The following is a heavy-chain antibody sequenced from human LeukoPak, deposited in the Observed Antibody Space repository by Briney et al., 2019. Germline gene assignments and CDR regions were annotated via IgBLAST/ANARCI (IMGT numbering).Heavy chain of an antibody. J-gene: IGHJ6*04. V-gene: IGHV3-23*01. D-gene: IGHD5-24*01. Sequence: QPGGSLRLSCAVSVLTFSSFTMSWVRQAPGKGLEWVSAITDSAGATWYADAVKGRFTISRDNSKNTMYLQMNSLGAEDTALYYCAKMKGATEYYYYAMDVWGKGTMVSVSS. CDR2: ITDSAGAT. CDR3: AKMKGATEYYYYAMDV. CDR1: VLTFSSFT.